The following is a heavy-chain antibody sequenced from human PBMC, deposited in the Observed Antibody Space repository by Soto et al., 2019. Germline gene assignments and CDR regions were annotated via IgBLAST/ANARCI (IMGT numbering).Heavy chain of an antibody. CDR1: GGSFSGYY. CDR2: INHSGST. D-gene: IGHD2-8*02. Sequence: QVPLQQWGAGLLKPSETLSLTCAVYGGSFSGYYWTWIRQPPGTGLEWIGEINHSGSTNYNPSLNSLVTISVDTSKIQFSLKLTSVTAADTVVYYCARDRITGLFDYWGQGTMVTVSS. CDR3: ARDRITGLFDY. V-gene: IGHV4-34*01. J-gene: IGHJ4*02.